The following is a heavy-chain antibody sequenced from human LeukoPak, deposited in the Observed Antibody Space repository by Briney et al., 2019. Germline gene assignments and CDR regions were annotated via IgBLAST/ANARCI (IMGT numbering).Heavy chain of an antibody. J-gene: IGHJ4*02. CDR2: IKSKTDGGTT. CDR1: GFTFSNAW. V-gene: IGHV3-15*01. D-gene: IGHD2-21*02. CDR3: TTGSIVVVTANVY. Sequence: GGSLRLSCAASGFTFSNAWMSWVRQAPGKGLEWVGRIKSKTDGGTTDYAAPVKGRFTISRGDSKNTLYLQMNSLKTEDTAVYYCTTGSIVVVTANVYWGQGTLVTVSS.